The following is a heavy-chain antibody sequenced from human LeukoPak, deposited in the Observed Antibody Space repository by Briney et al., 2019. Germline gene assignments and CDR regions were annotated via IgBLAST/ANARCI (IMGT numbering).Heavy chain of an antibody. V-gene: IGHV3-23*01. D-gene: IGHD3-22*01. Sequence: GGSLRLSCAASGFTFSSYGMSWVRQAPGKWLEWVSAISGSGGSTYYADSVKGRFTISRDNSKNTLYLQMNSLRAEDTAVYYCAKPDVITMIVVEADFDYWGQGTLVTVSS. J-gene: IGHJ4*02. CDR3: AKPDVITMIVVEADFDY. CDR2: ISGSGGST. CDR1: GFTFSSYG.